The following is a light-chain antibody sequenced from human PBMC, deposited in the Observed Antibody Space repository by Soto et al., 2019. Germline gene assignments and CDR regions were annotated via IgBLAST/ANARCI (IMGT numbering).Light chain of an antibody. Sequence: QSVLTQPASVSGSPGQSITISCTGTSSDVGGYNYVSWYQQHPGKAPKLMIYDVSNRPSGVSNRFSGSKSGNTASLTISGLQAEDEADYYCSSYTSSSLVVFGGGAKLTVL. CDR2: DVS. CDR3: SSYTSSSLVV. J-gene: IGLJ2*01. V-gene: IGLV2-14*01. CDR1: SSDVGGYNY.